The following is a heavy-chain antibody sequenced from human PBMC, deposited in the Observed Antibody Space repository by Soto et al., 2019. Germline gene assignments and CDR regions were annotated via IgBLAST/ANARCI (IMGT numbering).Heavy chain of an antibody. Sequence: QVQLVESGGGVVQPGRSLRLSCAASGFTFSSCGMHWVRQAPGKGLEWVAVIWFDGSNKYYADSVKGRFTISRDNSKNTLHLQMNSLTADATAVYFCARWFLRRLIAAPFDYWGQGTLVTVSS. D-gene: IGHD6-6*01. J-gene: IGHJ4*02. CDR1: GFTFSSCG. CDR3: ARWFLRRLIAAPFDY. V-gene: IGHV3-33*01. CDR2: IWFDGSNK.